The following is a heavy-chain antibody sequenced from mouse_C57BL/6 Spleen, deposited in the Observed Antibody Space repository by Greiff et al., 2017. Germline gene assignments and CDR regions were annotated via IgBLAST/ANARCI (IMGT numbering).Heavy chain of an antibody. CDR2: IDPSDSYT. D-gene: IGHD1-1*01. CDR1: GYTFTSYW. CDR3: ARRGITTVVARFDY. V-gene: IGHV1-50*01. J-gene: IGHJ2*01. Sequence: QVQLQQSGAELVKPGASVKLSCKASGYTFTSYWMQWVKQRPGQGLEWIGEIDPSDSYTNYNQKFKGKATLTVDTSSSTAYMQLSSLTSEDSAVYYCARRGITTVVARFDYWGQGTTLTVSS.